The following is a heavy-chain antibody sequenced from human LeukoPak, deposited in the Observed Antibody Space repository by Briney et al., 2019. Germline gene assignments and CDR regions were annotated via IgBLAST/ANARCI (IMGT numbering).Heavy chain of an antibody. CDR3: ARLRGYSGYDRPFDY. CDR2: IKQDGSEK. CDR1: GIIVSNNY. J-gene: IGHJ4*02. V-gene: IGHV3-7*01. Sequence: GGSLRLSCAASGIIVSNNYMSWVRQAPGKGLEWVANIKQDGSEKYYVDSVKGRFTISRDNAKNSLYLQMNSLRAEDTAVYYCARLRGYSGYDRPFDYWGQGTLVTVSS. D-gene: IGHD5-12*01.